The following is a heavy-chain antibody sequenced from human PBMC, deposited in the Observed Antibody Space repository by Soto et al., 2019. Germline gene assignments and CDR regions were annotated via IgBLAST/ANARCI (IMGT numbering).Heavy chain of an antibody. CDR3: AGLRSSEEWLLTTFDP. Sequence: QVQLVQSGAEVKKPGSSVKVSCKASGGTFSSYAISWVRQAPGQGLEWMRGIIPIFGTANYAQKFQGRVTITADESTSTAYMELSSLRSEDTAVYYCAGLRSSEEWLLTTFDPWGQGTLVTVSS. V-gene: IGHV1-69*01. D-gene: IGHD3-3*01. J-gene: IGHJ5*02. CDR1: GGTFSSYA. CDR2: IIPIFGTA.